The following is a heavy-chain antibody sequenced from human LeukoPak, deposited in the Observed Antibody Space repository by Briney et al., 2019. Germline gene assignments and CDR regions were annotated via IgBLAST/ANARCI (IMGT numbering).Heavy chain of an antibody. CDR3: AKGMTPPDT. D-gene: IGHD2-15*01. CDR1: GFTIDSYD. V-gene: IGHV3-23*01. Sequence: GGSLRLSCVVSGFTIDSYDMNWVRQAPGKGLEWISTVSGRGGGTFSADSVKGRFTTSRDNSKNTLYLQMNSLRAEDTAVYYCAKGMTPPDTRGQGTLVTVSS. CDR2: VSGRGGGT. J-gene: IGHJ4*02.